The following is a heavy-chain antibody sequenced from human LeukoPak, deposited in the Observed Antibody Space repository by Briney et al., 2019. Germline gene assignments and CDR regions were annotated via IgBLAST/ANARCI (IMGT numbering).Heavy chain of an antibody. Sequence: GGSLRLSCAASGFTLSGYAMTWVRQVPGKGLEWISYISSRSSTEYFADSVKGRFTISRDNAKNSLYLQMSGLRAEDTAVYYCARDLSNWAPSTSLDYWGQGALVTVSS. J-gene: IGHJ4*02. D-gene: IGHD2/OR15-2a*01. V-gene: IGHV3-48*04. CDR1: GFTLSGYA. CDR3: ARDLSNWAPSTSLDY. CDR2: ISSRSSTE.